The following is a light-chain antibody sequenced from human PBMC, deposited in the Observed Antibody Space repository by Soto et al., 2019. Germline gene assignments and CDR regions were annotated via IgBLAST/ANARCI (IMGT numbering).Light chain of an antibody. CDR3: QQRSNWPPMT. Sequence: EIVLTQSPGTLSLSPGERATLSCRASQSVRSTSLAWYQQKPGQAPRLLIYDASNRATGIPARFSGSGSGTDFTLTISSLEPEDFAVYYCQQRSNWPPMTFGQGTRLEIK. CDR1: QSVRSTS. CDR2: DAS. J-gene: IGKJ5*01. V-gene: IGKV3-11*01.